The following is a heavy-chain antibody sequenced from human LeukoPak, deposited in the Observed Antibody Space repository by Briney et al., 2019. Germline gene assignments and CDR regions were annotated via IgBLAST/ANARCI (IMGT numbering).Heavy chain of an antibody. Sequence: GGSLRLSCEGSGFTFSKYAMSWVRQAPGKGLEWVSAISDRGTSTYYADSVKGRFTISRDNSVNMLYLQMNSLRAEDTAIYYCAKEIFSVTMRIEVQGAFDIWGQGTMVSVSS. J-gene: IGHJ3*02. CDR1: GFTFSKYA. D-gene: IGHD3-22*01. CDR2: ISDRGTST. V-gene: IGHV3-23*01. CDR3: AKEIFSVTMRIEVQGAFDI.